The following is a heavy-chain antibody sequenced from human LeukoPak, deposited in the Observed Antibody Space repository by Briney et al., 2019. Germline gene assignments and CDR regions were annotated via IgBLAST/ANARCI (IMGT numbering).Heavy chain of an antibody. V-gene: IGHV3-74*01. Sequence: GGSLRLSCAASGFTFSSYWMHWVRQAPGKGLVWVSRINSDGSSTSYADSVKGRFTISRDNAKNTLYLQMNSLRAEDTAVYYCARGDYDFWSGYPYYYYYMHVWGKGTTVTVSS. CDR3: ARGDYDFWSGYPYYYYYMHV. CDR2: INSDGSST. D-gene: IGHD3-3*01. J-gene: IGHJ6*03. CDR1: GFTFSSYW.